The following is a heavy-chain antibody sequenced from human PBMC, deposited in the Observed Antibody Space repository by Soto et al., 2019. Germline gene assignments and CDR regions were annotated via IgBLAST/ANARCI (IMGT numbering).Heavy chain of an antibody. D-gene: IGHD2-21*02. CDR2: ISSSSSYI. J-gene: IGHJ3*02. V-gene: IGHV3-21*01. CDR1: GFTFSSYS. Sequence: GESLKISCAASGFTFSSYSMNWVRQAPGKGLEWVSSISSSSSYIYYADSVKGRFTISRDNAKNSLYLQMNSLRAEDTAVYYCARDRAYCGGDCTRPDAFDIWGQGTMVTVSS. CDR3: ARDRAYCGGDCTRPDAFDI.